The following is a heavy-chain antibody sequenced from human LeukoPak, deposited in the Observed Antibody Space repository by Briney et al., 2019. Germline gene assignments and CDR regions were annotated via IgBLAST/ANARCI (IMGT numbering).Heavy chain of an antibody. J-gene: IGHJ4*02. V-gene: IGHV3-23*01. CDR2: ISESDGST. Sequence: PGGSLRLSCAASGSTFSRYAMSWVRQAPGKGLEWLSAISESDGSTYYADSVKGRFTISRDNSKYTLYLQMNSLGADDTAVYFCAKDISQGYTFGSIEEDYWGQGTLVTVSS. D-gene: IGHD5-18*01. CDR3: AKDISQGYTFGSIEEDY. CDR1: GSTFSRYA.